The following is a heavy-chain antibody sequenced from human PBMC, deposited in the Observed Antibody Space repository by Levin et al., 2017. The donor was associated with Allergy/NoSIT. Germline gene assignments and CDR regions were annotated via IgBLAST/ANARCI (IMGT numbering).Heavy chain of an antibody. Sequence: GGSLRLSCAASGFTFNSYWMSWVRQAPGKGLEWVANIKQDGSEKNYVDSVKGRFTISRDNAKNSLYLQMNSLRAEDTAVYYCARDRQYYDILTAYYYFDYWGQGTLVTVSS. CDR1: GFTFNSYW. CDR2: IKQDGSEK. V-gene: IGHV3-7*04. D-gene: IGHD3-9*01. J-gene: IGHJ4*02. CDR3: ARDRQYYDILTAYYYFDY.